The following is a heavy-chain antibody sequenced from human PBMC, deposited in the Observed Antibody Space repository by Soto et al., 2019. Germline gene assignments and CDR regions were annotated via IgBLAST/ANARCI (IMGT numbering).Heavy chain of an antibody. J-gene: IGHJ4*02. D-gene: IGHD2-15*01. CDR1: GGSISSGGYS. CDR3: ARGEVVALGY. V-gene: IGHV4-30-2*01. CDR2: IYHSGST. Sequence: QLQLQESGSGLVKPSQTLSLTCAVSGGSISSGGYSWSWIRQPPGKGLEWIGYIYHSGSTYYNPSLXRXVXIMXDTSKNQFSLKLSSVTAADTAVYYCARGEVVALGYWGQGTLVTVSS.